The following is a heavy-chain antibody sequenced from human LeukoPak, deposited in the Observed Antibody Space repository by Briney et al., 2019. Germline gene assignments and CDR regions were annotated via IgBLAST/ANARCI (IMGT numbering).Heavy chain of an antibody. J-gene: IGHJ5*02. V-gene: IGHV4-31*03. D-gene: IGHD3-16*01. CDR2: IYYSGTT. Sequence: NPSETLSLTCTVSGGSISSDGYYWSWIRQHPVKGLEWIGYIYYSGTTYYNPSLKSRVVISVDTSKSQVSLKLSSVTAADTAVYYCTRYAGDLRWFDPWGQGTLVTVSS. CDR3: TRYAGDLRWFDP. CDR1: GGSISSDGYY.